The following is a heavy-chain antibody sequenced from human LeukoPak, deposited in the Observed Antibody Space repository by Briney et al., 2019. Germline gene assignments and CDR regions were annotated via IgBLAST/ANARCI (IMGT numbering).Heavy chain of an antibody. CDR2: ISAYNGNT. D-gene: IGHD6-19*01. V-gene: IGHV1-18*04. J-gene: IGHJ4*02. Sequence: ASVKVSCKASGYTFTSYAISWVRQAPGQGLEWMGWISAYNGNTNYAQKFQGRVTMTTDTSTTRAYMELRSLRYDDTAVYYCARDGAVAGEFDYWGQGTLVTVSS. CDR3: ARDGAVAGEFDY. CDR1: GYTFTSYA.